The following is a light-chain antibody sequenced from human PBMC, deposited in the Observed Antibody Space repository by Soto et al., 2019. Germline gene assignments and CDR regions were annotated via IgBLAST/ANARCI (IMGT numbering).Light chain of an antibody. CDR2: GDI. CDR3: QSYDSSLRGVL. J-gene: IGLJ2*01. Sequence: QAVVTQPHSVSGAPGQRVTISCTGSSSNIGAGYNVHWYQQLPGTAPKLLIYGDIDRPSGVPDRFSGSKSGTSASLAITGLQAEDEADYYCQSYDSSLRGVLFGGGTKLTVL. V-gene: IGLV1-40*01. CDR1: SSNIGAGYN.